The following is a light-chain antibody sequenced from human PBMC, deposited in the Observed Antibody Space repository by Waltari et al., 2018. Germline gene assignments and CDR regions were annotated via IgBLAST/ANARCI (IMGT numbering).Light chain of an antibody. CDR1: RSNIGSTY. CDR2: RNN. V-gene: IGLV1-47*01. J-gene: IGLJ3*02. Sequence: QSVLTQPPSASGTPGQRVTISCSGSRSNIGSTYVNWYQQLPGTAPKLLIYRNNQRPSGVPDRFSGSKSGTSASLAISGLRSEDEADYYCAAWDDSLSGRVFGGGTKVTVL. CDR3: AAWDDSLSGRV.